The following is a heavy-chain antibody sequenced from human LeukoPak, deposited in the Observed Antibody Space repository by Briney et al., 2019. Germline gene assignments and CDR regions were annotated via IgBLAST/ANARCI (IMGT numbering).Heavy chain of an antibody. J-gene: IGHJ4*02. D-gene: IGHD2/OR15-2a*01. CDR1: GFSVHTNN. CDR2: FGISGII. CDR3: AGYGFYPY. V-gene: IGHV3-48*01. Sequence: GGSLRLSCAASGFSVHTNNMHWVRPAPGEGPEWIAYFGISGIIYYADSVRGRFTISRDSAKNSLFLQINSLRVDDTASYYCAGYGFYPYWGQGTPVIVSS.